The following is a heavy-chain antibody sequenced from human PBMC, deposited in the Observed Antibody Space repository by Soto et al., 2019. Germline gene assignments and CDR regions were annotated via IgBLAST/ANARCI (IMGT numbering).Heavy chain of an antibody. CDR1: GGTFSSYA. V-gene: IGHV1-18*01. Sequence: ASVKVSCKASGGTFSSYAISWVRQAPGQGLEWMGGIIPIFGNTNYAQKLQGRVTMTTDTSTSTAYMELRSLRSDDTAVYYCARDPPPMDVWGQGTTVTVSS. CDR2: IIPIFGNT. J-gene: IGHJ6*02. CDR3: ARDPPPMDV.